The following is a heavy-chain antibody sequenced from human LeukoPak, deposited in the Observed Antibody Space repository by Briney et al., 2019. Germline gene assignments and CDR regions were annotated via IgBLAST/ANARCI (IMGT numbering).Heavy chain of an antibody. V-gene: IGHV3-21*01. CDR2: ISSSSSYI. J-gene: IGHJ4*02. D-gene: IGHD6-19*01. CDR1: GFTFSSYS. Sequence: GGSLRLSCAASGFTFSSYSMNWVRQAPGKGLEWVSSISSSSSYIYYADSVKGRFTISRDNSKDTLYLQIDSLRAGDTAVYHCARSSSSAWHNFEYWGQGTPDTVSS. CDR3: ARSSSSAWHNFEY.